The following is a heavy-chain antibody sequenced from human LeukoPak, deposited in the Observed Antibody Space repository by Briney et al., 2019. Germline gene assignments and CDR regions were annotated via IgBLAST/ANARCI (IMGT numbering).Heavy chain of an antibody. J-gene: IGHJ6*02. D-gene: IGHD3-10*01. CDR3: ARDTDITIGCMDV. CDR2: ISRSSTYT. Sequence: GGSLRLSCAASVFSFSDYYMTWIRQAPGKGLEWVSHISRSSTYTNYADSVKGRVTISRDNAKNSLYLQMNSLRAEDTAVYYCARDTDITIGCMDVWGQGTTVTVSS. V-gene: IGHV3-11*05. CDR1: VFSFSDYY.